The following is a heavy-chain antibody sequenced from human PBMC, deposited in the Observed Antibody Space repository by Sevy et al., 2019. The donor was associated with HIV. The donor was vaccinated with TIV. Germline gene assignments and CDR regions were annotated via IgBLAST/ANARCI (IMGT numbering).Heavy chain of an antibody. CDR2: IYTSGST. Sequence: SETLSLTCTVSGGSISSGSYYWSWIRQPAGKGLEWIGRIYTSGSTNYNPSLKSRVTMSVDTSKNQFSLKLGSVTAADTAVYYCARDNAPTSYDYVWGSYRLNWFDPWGQGTLVTVSS. D-gene: IGHD3-16*02. CDR1: GGSISSGSYY. V-gene: IGHV4-61*02. CDR3: ARDNAPTSYDYVWGSYRLNWFDP. J-gene: IGHJ5*02.